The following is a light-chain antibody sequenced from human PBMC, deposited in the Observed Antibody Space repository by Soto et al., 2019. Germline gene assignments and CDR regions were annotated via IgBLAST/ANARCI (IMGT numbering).Light chain of an antibody. V-gene: IGKV3-20*01. CDR1: QSVSSSY. Sequence: EIVLTQSPGTLSLSPGERATLSCRASQSVSSSYLAWYQQKPGQAPRLLIYGASSRATSIPDRFSGSGSGTDFTLTISRLELEDFAVYYCQRYGKRITFGPGTKVDIK. CDR3: QRYGKRIT. J-gene: IGKJ3*01. CDR2: GAS.